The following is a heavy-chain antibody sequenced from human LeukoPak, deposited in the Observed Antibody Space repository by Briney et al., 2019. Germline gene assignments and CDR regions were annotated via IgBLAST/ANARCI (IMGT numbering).Heavy chain of an antibody. CDR3: ARGGGYGSGSYYSSLADY. CDR1: GYTFTSYD. V-gene: IGHV1-8*01. J-gene: IGHJ4*02. CDR2: MNPNSGNT. D-gene: IGHD3-10*01. Sequence: GASVKVSCKASGYTFTSYDINWVRQATGQGLEWMGWMNPNSGNTGYAQKFQGRVTMTRNTSISTAYMELSSLRSEDTAVDYCARGGGYGSGSYYSSLADYWGQGTLVTVSS.